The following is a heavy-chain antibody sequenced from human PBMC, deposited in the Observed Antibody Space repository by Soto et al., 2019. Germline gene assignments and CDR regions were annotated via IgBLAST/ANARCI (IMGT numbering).Heavy chain of an antibody. CDR3: ARGVSYDSSGYYFFDY. Sequence: SETLSLTCAVSGGSISSGGYSWSWIRQPPGKGLEWIGYIYHSGSTYYNPSLKSRVTISVDRSKNQFSLKLSSVTAADTAVYYCARGVSYDSSGYYFFDYWGQGTLVTVSS. D-gene: IGHD3-22*01. CDR1: GGSISSGGYS. V-gene: IGHV4-30-2*01. CDR2: IYHSGST. J-gene: IGHJ4*02.